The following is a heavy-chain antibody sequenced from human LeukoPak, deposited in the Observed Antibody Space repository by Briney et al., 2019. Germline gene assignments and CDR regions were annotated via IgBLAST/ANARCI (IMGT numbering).Heavy chain of an antibody. Sequence: ASVKVSCKASGYTFTGYYMHWVRQAPGQGLEWMGWIIPNSGGTNYAQKFQGRVTMTRDTSISTAYMELSRLTSDDTAVCYCARGGNWRTDAFDIWGQGTMVTVSS. J-gene: IGHJ3*02. CDR3: ARGGNWRTDAFDI. CDR1: GYTFTGYY. CDR2: IIPNSGGT. V-gene: IGHV1-2*02. D-gene: IGHD1-20*01.